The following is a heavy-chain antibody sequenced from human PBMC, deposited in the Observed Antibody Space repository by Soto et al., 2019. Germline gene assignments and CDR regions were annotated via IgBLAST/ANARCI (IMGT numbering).Heavy chain of an antibody. Sequence: SGKVSCKASGATFSSYAISWVRQAPGQGLEWMGGIIPIFGTANYAKKFQGRVTITADESTSTAYKELSSLRSEDTAVYYCARDKGNLPAPFDYWGQGTLVAVSS. CDR3: ARDKGNLPAPFDY. J-gene: IGHJ4*02. CDR1: GATFSSYA. CDR2: IIPIFGTA. V-gene: IGHV1-69*13.